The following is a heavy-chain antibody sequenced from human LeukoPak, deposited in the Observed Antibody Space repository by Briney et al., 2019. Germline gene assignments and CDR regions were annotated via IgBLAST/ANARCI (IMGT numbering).Heavy chain of an antibody. Sequence: GGSLRLSCAASGFTFSSYSMNWVRQAPGKGLEWVSSISSSSSYIYYADSVKGRFTISGDNAKNSLYLQMNSLRAEDTAVYYCARDGSKKLGFDSWGQGTLVTVSS. CDR3: ARDGSKKLGFDS. J-gene: IGHJ4*02. V-gene: IGHV3-21*01. CDR1: GFTFSSYS. D-gene: IGHD2-2*01. CDR2: ISSSSSYI.